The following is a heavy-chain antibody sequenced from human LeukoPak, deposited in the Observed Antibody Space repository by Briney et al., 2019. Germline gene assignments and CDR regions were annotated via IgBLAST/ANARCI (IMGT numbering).Heavy chain of an antibody. J-gene: IGHJ4*02. D-gene: IGHD3-10*01. CDR2: ISYDGSNK. Sequence: GGSLRLSCAASGSTFSSYGMHWVRQAPGKGLEWVAVISYDGSNKYYADSVKGRFTISRDNSKNTLYLQMNSLRAEDTAVYYCAKTYYYGSGTSFDYWGQGTLVTVSS. CDR3: AKTYYYGSGTSFDY. V-gene: IGHV3-30*18. CDR1: GSTFSSYG.